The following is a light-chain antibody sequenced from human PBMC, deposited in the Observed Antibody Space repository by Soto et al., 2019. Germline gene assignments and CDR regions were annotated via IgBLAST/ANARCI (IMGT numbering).Light chain of an antibody. V-gene: IGKV1-9*01. CDR2: AAS. J-gene: IGKJ5*01. CDR3: QQLFDSPIT. CDR1: QDVYTS. Sequence: FQMTQSPSSLSASVGDRVTITCRASQDVYTSLAWYQVKPGKAPKLLIYAASTLESGVPSRFSATVSGTEFSLTITSLQPEDFATYYCQQLFDSPITFGQGTRLEIK.